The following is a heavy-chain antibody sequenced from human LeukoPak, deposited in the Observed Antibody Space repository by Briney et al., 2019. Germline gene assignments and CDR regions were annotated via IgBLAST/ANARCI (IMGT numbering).Heavy chain of an antibody. J-gene: IGHJ5*02. CDR1: GYTFTGYY. CDR2: INPNSGGT. Sequence: GASVKVSCKASGYTFTGYYMHWVRQAPGQGLEWMGWINPNSGGTNYAQKFQGRVTMTRDTSISTAYMELSRLRSEDTAVYYCATRTQADTHNWFDPWGQGTLVTVSS. CDR3: ATRTQADTHNWFDP. D-gene: IGHD6-13*01. V-gene: IGHV1-2*02.